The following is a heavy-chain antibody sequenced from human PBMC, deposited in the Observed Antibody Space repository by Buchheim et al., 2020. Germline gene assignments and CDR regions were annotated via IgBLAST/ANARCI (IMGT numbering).Heavy chain of an antibody. J-gene: IGHJ4*02. D-gene: IGHD6-13*01. V-gene: IGHV3-48*04. Sequence: EVQLVESGGGLVQPGGSLRLSCAASGFTFSSYSMNWVRQAPGKGLEWVSYISSSSSTIYYADSVKGRFTISRANAKNSLYLQMNSLRAEDTAVYYCARDRRIAAAGLIFYWGQGTL. CDR2: ISSSSSTI. CDR3: ARDRRIAAAGLIFY. CDR1: GFTFSSYS.